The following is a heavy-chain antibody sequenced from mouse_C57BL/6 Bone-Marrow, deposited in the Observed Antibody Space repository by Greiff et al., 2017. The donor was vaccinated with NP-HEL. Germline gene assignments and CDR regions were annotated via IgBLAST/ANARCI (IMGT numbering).Heavy chain of an antibody. Sequence: EVMLVESGGGLVKPGGSLKLSCAASGFTFSSYAMSWVRQTPEKRLEWVATISDGGSYTYYPDNVKGRFTISRDNAKNNLYLQMSHLKSEDTAMYYCARGDYPYYFDYWGQGTTLTVSS. V-gene: IGHV5-4*03. J-gene: IGHJ2*01. CDR2: ISDGGSYT. D-gene: IGHD2-4*01. CDR3: ARGDYPYYFDY. CDR1: GFTFSSYA.